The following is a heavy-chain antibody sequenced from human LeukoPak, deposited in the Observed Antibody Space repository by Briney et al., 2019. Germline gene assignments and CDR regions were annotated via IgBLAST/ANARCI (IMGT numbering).Heavy chain of an antibody. D-gene: IGHD5-24*01. CDR1: GFTFSTYT. J-gene: IGHJ4*02. CDR3: AKEGRSLQTY. CDR2: IGNNGGGI. Sequence: GGSLRLSCAASGFTFSTYTMYWVRHPPGKRLEWVSIIGNNGGGIHYADSVRGRFTISRDNSKNALYLQMNSLRVEDTAVYYCAKEGRSLQTYWGQGTLVTVSS. V-gene: IGHV3-23*01.